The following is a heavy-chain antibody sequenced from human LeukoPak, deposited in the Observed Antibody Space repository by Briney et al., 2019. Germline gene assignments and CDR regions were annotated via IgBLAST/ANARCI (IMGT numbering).Heavy chain of an antibody. Sequence: SETLSLTCTVSGGSISSYYWSWIRQPPGKGLEWIWYIYYSGSTNYNPSLKSRVTISVDTSKNQFSLKLSSVTAADTAVYYCARGPTAPLSPWAQGTLVTVSS. CDR3: ARGPTAPLSP. CDR1: GGSISSYY. V-gene: IGHV4-59*01. J-gene: IGHJ5*02. D-gene: IGHD2/OR15-2a*01. CDR2: IYYSGST.